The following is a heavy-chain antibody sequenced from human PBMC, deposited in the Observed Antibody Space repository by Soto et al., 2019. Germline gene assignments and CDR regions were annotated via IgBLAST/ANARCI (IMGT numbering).Heavy chain of an antibody. CDR2: IIPILGIA. V-gene: IGHV1-69*02. CDR3: ASLWEDLYRSSWVDY. CDR1: GGTFSSYT. D-gene: IGHD6-13*01. J-gene: IGHJ4*02. Sequence: QVQLVRSGAEVKKPGSSVKVSCKASGGTFSSYTISWVRQAPGQGLEWMGRIIPILGIANYAQKFQGRVTITEDKSTSTAYMELSSLRSEDTAVYYCASLWEDLYRSSWVDYWGQGTLVTVSS.